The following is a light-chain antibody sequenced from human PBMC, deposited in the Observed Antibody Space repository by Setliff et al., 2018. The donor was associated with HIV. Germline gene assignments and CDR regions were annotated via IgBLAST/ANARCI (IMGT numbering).Light chain of an antibody. J-gene: IGLJ1*01. CDR3: CSYAGSGTNV. CDR1: SSDVGNYNL. Sequence: QSALTQPASVSGSPGRSITISCTGTSSDVGNYNLVSWYQQHPGTAPKLIIFEVRNRPSGVSSRFSGSKSGNMASLTISGLQGDDEADYYCCSYAGSGTNVFGTGTKVTVL. V-gene: IGLV2-23*02. CDR2: EVR.